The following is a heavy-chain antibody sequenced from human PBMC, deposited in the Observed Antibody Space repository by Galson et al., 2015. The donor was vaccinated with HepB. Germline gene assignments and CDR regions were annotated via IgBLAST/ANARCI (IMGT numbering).Heavy chain of an antibody. J-gene: IGHJ4*02. D-gene: IGHD2-21*02. Sequence: SLRLSCAASGFTFSSYAMNWVRQAPGKGLEWVSVINGGGTTYYADAVKGRFTISRDNSKNTLYLQMNSLRAEDTAVYYCAKDVGHIVVVTATFDYWGQGALVTVSS. CDR3: AKDVGHIVVVTATFDY. V-gene: IGHV3-23*01. CDR2: INGGGTT. CDR1: GFTFSSYA.